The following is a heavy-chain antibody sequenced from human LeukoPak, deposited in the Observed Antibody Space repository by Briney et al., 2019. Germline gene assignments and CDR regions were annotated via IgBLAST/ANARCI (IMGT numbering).Heavy chain of an antibody. V-gene: IGHV3-23*01. CDR1: GFTFGSYA. J-gene: IGHJ5*02. CDR2: ISDSGAST. D-gene: IGHD3-3*01. Sequence: GGSLRLSCAASGFTFGSYAMSWVCQAPGKGLEWVSLISDSGASTYYADFVKGRFTISRDNSKNTLYLQMNSLRAEDTAVYYCASSLRFLECFISWGQGTLVTVSS. CDR3: ASSLRFLECFIS.